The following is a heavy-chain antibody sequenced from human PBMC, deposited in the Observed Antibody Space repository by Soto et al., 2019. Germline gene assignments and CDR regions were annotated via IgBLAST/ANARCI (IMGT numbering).Heavy chain of an antibody. V-gene: IGHV3-30-3*01. D-gene: IGHD2-2*01. CDR3: ARDFGIVVVPAAIPVYYYYGMDV. CDR2: ISYDGGNK. CDR1: GFTFSSYA. J-gene: IGHJ6*02. Sequence: GGSLRLSCAASGFTFSSYAMHWVRQAPGKGLEWVAVISYDGGNKYYADSVKGRFTISRDNSKNTLYLQMNSLRAEDTAVYYCARDFGIVVVPAAIPVYYYYGMDVWGQGTTVTVSS.